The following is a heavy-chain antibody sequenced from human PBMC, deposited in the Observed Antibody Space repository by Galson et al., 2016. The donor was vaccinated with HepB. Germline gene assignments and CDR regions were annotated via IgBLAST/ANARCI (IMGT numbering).Heavy chain of an antibody. Sequence: LSLTCTVSGGSIRRGDYYWSWIRQPPGKGLEWIGYIYNTGTNYYNTSLKSRLPISLDPSQSQFSLKLSSVTAADTAVYYCNMFRGVTYYYYYIDVWGKGTTVTVSS. CDR2: IYNTGTN. V-gene: IGHV4-30-4*02. CDR1: GGSIRRGDYY. J-gene: IGHJ6*03. D-gene: IGHD3-10*01. CDR3: NMFRGVTYYYYYIDV.